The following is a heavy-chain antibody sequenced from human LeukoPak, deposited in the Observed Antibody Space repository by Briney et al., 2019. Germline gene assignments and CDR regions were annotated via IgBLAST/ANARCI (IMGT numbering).Heavy chain of an antibody. CDR3: VRAHYYDSSGYWGFDY. CDR1: GFTFSDHY. CDR2: TRNKANSYTT. D-gene: IGHD3-22*01. J-gene: IGHJ4*02. V-gene: IGHV3-72*01. Sequence: GGSLRLSCAASGFTFSDHYMDWVRQAPGKGLEWVGRTRNKANSYTTEYAASVKGRFTISRDDSKNSLYLQMNSLRDEDTAVYYCVRAHYYDSSGYWGFDYWGQGTLVTVSS.